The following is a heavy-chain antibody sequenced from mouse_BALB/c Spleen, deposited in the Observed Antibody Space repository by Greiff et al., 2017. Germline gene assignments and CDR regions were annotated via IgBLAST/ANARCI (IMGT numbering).Heavy chain of an antibody. CDR3: ARDGSSYGNAMDY. D-gene: IGHD1-1*01. V-gene: IGHV14-1*02. J-gene: IGHJ4*01. CDR2: IDPENGNT. CDR1: GFNIKDYY. Sequence: VQLKESGAELVRPGALVKLSCKASGFNIKDYYMHWVKQRPEQGLEWIGWIDPENGNTIYDPKFQGKASITADTSSNTAYLQLSSLTSEDTAVYYCARDGSSYGNAMDYWGQGTSVTVSS.